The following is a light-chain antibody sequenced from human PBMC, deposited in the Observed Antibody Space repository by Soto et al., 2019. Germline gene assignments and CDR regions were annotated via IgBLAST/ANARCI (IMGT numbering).Light chain of an antibody. CDR1: SSDVGGYNY. CDR3: SSYTGSSTVV. CDR2: DVS. V-gene: IGLV2-14*01. J-gene: IGLJ2*01. Sequence: QSALTQPASVSGSPGQSITISCTGTSSDVGGYNYVSWYQQHPGKAPKLMIYDVSNRPSGVSNRFSGSKSGNTASLTISGLQAEDEAAYYCSSYTGSSTVVFGGGTKLTVL.